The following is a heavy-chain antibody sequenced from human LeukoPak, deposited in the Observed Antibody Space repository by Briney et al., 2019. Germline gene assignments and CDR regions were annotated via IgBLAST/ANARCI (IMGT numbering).Heavy chain of an antibody. Sequence: PGGSLRLSCAASGFTFSNFAMTWVRQAPGKGLEWVSSIVGSSSTYYADSLKGRFTISRDNAKNSLYLQMNSLRAEDTALYYRARDALPAAMAYYFDYSGQGTLVTVSS. CDR2: IVGSSST. J-gene: IGHJ4*02. CDR1: GFTFSNFA. V-gene: IGHV3-21*01. CDR3: ARDALPAAMAYYFDY. D-gene: IGHD2-2*01.